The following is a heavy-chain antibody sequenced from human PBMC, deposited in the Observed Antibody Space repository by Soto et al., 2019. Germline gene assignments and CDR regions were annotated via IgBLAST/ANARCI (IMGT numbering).Heavy chain of an antibody. D-gene: IGHD6-19*01. V-gene: IGHV4-34*01. CDR3: ARGRSRLANMFDY. Sequence: PPGTLAPTCLAHGGPFSGDDWSWIRQPPGKGLEWIGEINHSGSTNYNPSLKSRVTISVDTSKNQFSLKLSSVTAADTAVYYCARGRSRLANMFDYWGQGTLVTVS. CDR2: INHSGST. CDR1: GGPFSGDD. J-gene: IGHJ4*02.